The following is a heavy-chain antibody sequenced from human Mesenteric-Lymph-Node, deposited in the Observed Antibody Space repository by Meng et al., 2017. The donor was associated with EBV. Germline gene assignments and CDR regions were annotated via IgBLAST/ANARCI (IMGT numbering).Heavy chain of an antibody. Sequence: QVKLCTSGGEWKKPGAPVKVSCKAYGCLFTIDNMHWVRKAPVQSLDWMGWLSTGNDKTKCSQKFQGRVTIARETSASTAYMELSSLSAEDTAIYYCARSGCYYGIDCWGQGTLVTVSS. V-gene: IGHV1-3*04. CDR2: LSTGNDKT. D-gene: IGHD1-26*01. CDR3: ARSGCYYGIDC. J-gene: IGHJ4*02. CDR1: GCLFTIDN.